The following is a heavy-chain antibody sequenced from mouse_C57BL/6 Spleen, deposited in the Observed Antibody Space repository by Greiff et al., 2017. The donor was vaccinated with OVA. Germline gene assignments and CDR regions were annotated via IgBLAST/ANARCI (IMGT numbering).Heavy chain of an antibody. CDR2: IDPSDSYT. V-gene: IGHV1-69*01. D-gene: IGHD1-2*01. CDR3: ARHGLGYFDV. J-gene: IGHJ1*03. Sequence: VQLQQPGAELVMPGASVKLSCKASGYTFTSYWMHWVKQRPGQGLEWIGEIDPSDSYTNYNQKFKGKSTLTVDKSSSTAYMQLSSLTSEDSAVYYCARHGLGYFDVWGTGTTVTVSS. CDR1: GYTFTSYW.